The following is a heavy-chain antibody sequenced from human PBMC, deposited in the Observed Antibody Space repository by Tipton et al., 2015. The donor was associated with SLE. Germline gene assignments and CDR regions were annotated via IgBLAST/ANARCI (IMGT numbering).Heavy chain of an antibody. CDR1: GGSISSYY. CDR2: IYYSGST. J-gene: IGHJ6*02. D-gene: IGHD3-22*01. CDR3: ASAIPYYYGSSDYYYYYGMDV. Sequence: LRLSCTVSGGSISSYYWSWIRQPPGKGLEWIGYIYYSGSTNYNPSLKSRVTISVDTSKNQFSLKLSSVTAADTAVYYCASAIPYYYGSSDYYYYYGMDVWGQGTTVTVSS. V-gene: IGHV4-59*01.